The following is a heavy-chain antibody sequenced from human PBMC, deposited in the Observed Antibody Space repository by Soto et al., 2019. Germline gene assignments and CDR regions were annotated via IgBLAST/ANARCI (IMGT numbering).Heavy chain of an antibody. V-gene: IGHV1-18*01. Sequence: SVEGSFKASGYTFTSYGIRWVRQAPVQGLEWMGWLSAYNGNTNYAQKLQGRVTMTTDTSTSTAYMELRRLRYDDTAAYYCARDESTAVAGLSYYGMDVWGQGTKVTVYS. CDR1: GYTFTSYG. CDR3: ARDESTAVAGLSYYGMDV. CDR2: LSAYNGNT. J-gene: IGHJ6*02. D-gene: IGHD6-19*01.